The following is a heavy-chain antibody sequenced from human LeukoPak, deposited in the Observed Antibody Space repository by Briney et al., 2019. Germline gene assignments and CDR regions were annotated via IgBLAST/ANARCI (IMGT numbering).Heavy chain of an antibody. J-gene: IGHJ4*02. CDR1: GFNFNTYN. CDR3: AKMQGYFDY. CDR2: ISDRSDYI. Sequence: GGSLRLSCAASGFNFNTYNMNWVRQAPGKGLEWVSSISDRSDYIYYSDSLRGRFSISRDNANNSLYLLMNSLRAEDTAIYYCAKMQGYFDYWGQGTLVPVSS. V-gene: IGHV3-21*01.